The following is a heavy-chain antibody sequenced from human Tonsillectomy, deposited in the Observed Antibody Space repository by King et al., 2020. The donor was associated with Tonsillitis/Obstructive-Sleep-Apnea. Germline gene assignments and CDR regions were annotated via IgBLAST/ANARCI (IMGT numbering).Heavy chain of an antibody. CDR1: GGSISSGGYS. D-gene: IGHD4-17*01. V-gene: IGHV4-30-2*01. CDR3: ARGALYGDYDWYFDL. J-gene: IGHJ2*01. Sequence: QLQESGSGLVKPSQTLSLTCGVSGGSISSGGYSWSWIRQPPGKGLEWIGYIFHSGSTYYNPSLKSRVTISIDRSKEQFSLRLSSVTAADTAVYYCARGALYGDYDWYFDLWGRGTLVTVSS. CDR2: IFHSGST.